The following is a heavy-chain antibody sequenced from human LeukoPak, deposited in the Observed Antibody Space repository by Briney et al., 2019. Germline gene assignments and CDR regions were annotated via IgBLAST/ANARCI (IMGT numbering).Heavy chain of an antibody. CDR1: GFSLSNYG. CDR2: LLYDGNTK. D-gene: IGHD1-14*01. CDR3: ARDHRPEIQYYYMDV. Sequence: GRSLRLSCAASGFSLSNYGMHWVRQAPGRGLEWVAALLYDGNTKHYADSVKGRFTISRDISKNTFYLQMNSLTAEDTAVYYCARDHRPEIQYYYMDVWGKGTTVAVSS. J-gene: IGHJ6*03. V-gene: IGHV3-33*01.